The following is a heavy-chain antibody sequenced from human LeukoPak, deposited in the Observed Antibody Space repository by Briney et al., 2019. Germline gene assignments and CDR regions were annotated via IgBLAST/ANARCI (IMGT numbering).Heavy chain of an antibody. V-gene: IGHV3-23*01. CDR3: AKRYSSGWELVY. CDR1: RFTFSSYA. D-gene: IGHD6-25*01. Sequence: PGGSLRLSCVASRFTFSSYAMSWVRQAPGKGLEWVSAISGSGGSTYYADSVKGRFTISRDNSKNTLYLQMNSLRAEDTAVYYCAKRYSSGWELVYWGQGTLVTVSS. CDR2: ISGSGGST. J-gene: IGHJ4*02.